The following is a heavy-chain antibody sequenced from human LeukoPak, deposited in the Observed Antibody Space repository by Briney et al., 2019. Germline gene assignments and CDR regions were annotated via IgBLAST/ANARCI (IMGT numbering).Heavy chain of an antibody. CDR2: IKSRTDGGTI. CDR1: GFTFSNAW. J-gene: IGHJ4*02. D-gene: IGHD4-17*01. CDR3: ADLGDYGVG. Sequence: GGSLRLSCATSGFTFSNAWMRWGRQAPGKGLEWVGRIKSRTDGGTIEYAAPGKGRLSISRDDSKNMLYLQINSLKAEDTAVYYCADLGDYGVGWGQGTLVTVSS. V-gene: IGHV3-15*01.